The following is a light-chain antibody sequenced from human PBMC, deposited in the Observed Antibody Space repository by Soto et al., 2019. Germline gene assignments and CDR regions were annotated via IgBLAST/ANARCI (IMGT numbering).Light chain of an antibody. CDR2: GAS. CDR1: QSLTRN. Sequence: EIVMTQSPGTLSVSPGEIVTLSFRASQSLTRNLAFYQHKPAQAPRLLIHGASTRATGITDSFSGSVSGTDFTLIISGLEPEDFAVYYCQQYGTSPPWTFGQGTKVDIK. V-gene: IGKV3-20*01. CDR3: QQYGTSPPWT. J-gene: IGKJ1*01.